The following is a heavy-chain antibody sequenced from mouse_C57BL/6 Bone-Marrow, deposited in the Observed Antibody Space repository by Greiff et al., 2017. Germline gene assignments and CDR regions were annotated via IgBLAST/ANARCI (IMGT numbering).Heavy chain of an antibody. V-gene: IGHV5-9-1*02. CDR2: ISSGGDYI. D-gene: IGHD1-1*01. J-gene: IGHJ3*01. CDR3: TRVDYYVSSASFAY. CDR1: GFTFSSYA. Sequence: EVHLVESGAGLVKPGGSLKLSCAASGFTFSSYAMSWVRQTPEKRLEWVAYISSGGDYIYYADTVKGRFTISRDNARNTLYLQMSSLKSEDTAMYYCTRVDYYVSSASFAYWGQVTLVTVSA.